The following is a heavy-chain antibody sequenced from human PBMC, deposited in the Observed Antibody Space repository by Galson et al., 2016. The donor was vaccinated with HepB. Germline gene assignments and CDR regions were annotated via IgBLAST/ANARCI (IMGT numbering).Heavy chain of an antibody. CDR3: ARLRGQYYGSGSYYIDY. V-gene: IGHV3-53*01. CDR1: GFSVSNNY. D-gene: IGHD3-10*01. J-gene: IGHJ4*02. Sequence: SLRLSCAASGFSVSNNYITWVRQAPGKGLEWVSVVYSGGSTYYADSVKGRFTISRDNSKNTLYLQMNSMRAGDTAVYYCARLRGQYYGSGSYYIDYWGQGTLVTVSS. CDR2: VYSGGST.